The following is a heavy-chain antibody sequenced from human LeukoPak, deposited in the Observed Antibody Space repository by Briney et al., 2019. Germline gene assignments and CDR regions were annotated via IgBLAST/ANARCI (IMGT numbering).Heavy chain of an antibody. Sequence: ASVKVSCKASGYTFTGYYMHWVRQAPGQGLEWMGWINPNSGGTSYAQKFQGRVTMTRDTSISTAYMELSRLRSDDTAVYYCARGGGYRAGYFDYWGQGTLVTVSS. J-gene: IGHJ4*02. V-gene: IGHV1-2*02. CDR3: ARGGGYRAGYFDY. CDR1: GYTFTGYY. D-gene: IGHD5-12*01. CDR2: INPNSGGT.